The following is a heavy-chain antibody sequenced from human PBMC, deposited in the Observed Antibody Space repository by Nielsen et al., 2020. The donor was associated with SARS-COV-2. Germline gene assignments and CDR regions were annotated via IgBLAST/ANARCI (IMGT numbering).Heavy chain of an antibody. CDR3: VGATGGSWGEL. V-gene: IGHV3-74*01. J-gene: IGHJ4*02. Sequence: GESLKISCVASGFTFSSHWMHWVRQVPGKGLLWLSRINNDGSSTSYADSVKGRFTITRDNAKNTLWLEMNSLRVDDTAVYYCVGATGGSWGELWGQGPLVTVSS. CDR2: INNDGSST. CDR1: GFTFSSHW. D-gene: IGHD2-15*01.